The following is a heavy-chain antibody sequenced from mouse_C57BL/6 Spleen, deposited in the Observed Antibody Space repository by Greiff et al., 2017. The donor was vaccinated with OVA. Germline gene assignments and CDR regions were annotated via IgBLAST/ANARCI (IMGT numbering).Heavy chain of an antibody. V-gene: IGHV1-61*01. Sequence: VQLQQPGAELVRPGSSVKLSCKASGYTFTSYWMDWVKQRPGQGLEWIGNIYPSDSETHYNQKFKDKATLTVDKSSSTAYMQLSSPTSADSAVYYCAREATVAPFDYWGQGTTLTVSS. J-gene: IGHJ2*01. CDR2: IYPSDSET. D-gene: IGHD1-1*01. CDR1: GYTFTSYW. CDR3: AREATVAPFDY.